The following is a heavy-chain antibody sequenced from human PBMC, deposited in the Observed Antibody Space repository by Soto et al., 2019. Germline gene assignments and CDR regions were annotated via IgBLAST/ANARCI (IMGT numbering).Heavy chain of an antibody. Sequence: SETLSLTCTVSGGSISSYYWSWIRQPPGKGLEWIGYIYYSGSTNYNPSLKSRVTMSVDTSKNQFSLKLSSVTAADTAVYYCARAKAPLYSSSWYWFDPWGQGTLVTVSS. CDR3: ARAKAPLYSSSWYWFDP. CDR2: IYYSGST. D-gene: IGHD6-13*01. CDR1: GGSISSYY. J-gene: IGHJ5*02. V-gene: IGHV4-59*08.